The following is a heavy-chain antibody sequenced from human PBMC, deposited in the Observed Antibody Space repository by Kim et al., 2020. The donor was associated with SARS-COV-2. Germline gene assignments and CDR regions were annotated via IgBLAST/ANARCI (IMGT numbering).Heavy chain of an antibody. Sequence: GGSLRLSCAAYGFTFSSYAMSWVRQAPGKGLEWVSAISGSGGSTYYADSVKGRFTISRDNSKNTLYLQMNSLRAEDTAVYYCAKGKVSRPSNWFDPWGQGTLVTVSP. CDR3: AKGKVSRPSNWFDP. CDR2: ISGSGGST. D-gene: IGHD3-16*02. V-gene: IGHV3-23*01. CDR1: GFTFSSYA. J-gene: IGHJ5*02.